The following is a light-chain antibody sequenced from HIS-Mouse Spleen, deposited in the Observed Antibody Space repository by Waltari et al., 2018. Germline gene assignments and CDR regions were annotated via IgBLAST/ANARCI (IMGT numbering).Light chain of an antibody. CDR3: CSYAGSSTYVV. CDR2: EVS. J-gene: IGLJ2*01. Sequence: QSALTQPPSACGYPGQSVTNSCTGTSSDVGGYNYVSSYQQHPGKDPKLMIYEVSKGPSGVYNRVSGSKSGNTTSLTISGLQASYEADYYYCSYAGSSTYVVFGGGSKLTVL. V-gene: IGLV2-23*02. CDR1: SSDVGGYNY.